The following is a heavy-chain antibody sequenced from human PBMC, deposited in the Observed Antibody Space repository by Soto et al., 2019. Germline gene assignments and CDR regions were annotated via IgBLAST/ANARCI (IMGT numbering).Heavy chain of an antibody. CDR2: IYNNGNT. Sequence: PSETLSLTCNVSGGSISSYYWSWIRQPPGKGLEWIGYIYNNGNTNYIPSLKSRVTISVDTSKNHLSLKLSSVTAADTAVYYCARVVPYYYGMDVWGQGTMVTVSS. CDR3: ARVVPYYYGMDV. V-gene: IGHV4-59*01. J-gene: IGHJ6*02. D-gene: IGHD1-26*01. CDR1: GGSISSYY.